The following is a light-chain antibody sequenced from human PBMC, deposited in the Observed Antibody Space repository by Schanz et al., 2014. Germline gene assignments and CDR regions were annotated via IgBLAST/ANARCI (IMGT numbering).Light chain of an antibody. CDR3: SSYTSSNTGV. CDR2: RNT. J-gene: IGLJ3*02. V-gene: IGLV1-40*01. CDR1: TSNIGTGYD. Sequence: QSVLTQPPSVSGAPGQSVTISCTGSTSNIGTGYDVHWYQQLPGTAPKLLIYRNTNRPSGVPDRFSGSKSGTSASLAITGLQPEDEADYYCSSYTSSNTGVFGGGTKLTVL.